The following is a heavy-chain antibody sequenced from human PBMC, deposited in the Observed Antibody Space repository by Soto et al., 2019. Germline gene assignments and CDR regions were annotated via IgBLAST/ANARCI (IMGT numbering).Heavy chain of an antibody. J-gene: IGHJ4*02. CDR1: GYTFSDHD. Sequence: HVQLVQSGAEVKKPGASVKVSGKASGYTFSDHDINWVRQASGQGPEWLGWMNPNSGDTGYAQNFQGRLTMNRNASKGTAYMDLTSRRSEDTAVYYCARVGGNLNDDDFDYWGQGTLVTVSS. CDR3: ARVGGNLNDDDFDY. V-gene: IGHV1-8*01. D-gene: IGHD1-1*01. CDR2: MNPNSGDT.